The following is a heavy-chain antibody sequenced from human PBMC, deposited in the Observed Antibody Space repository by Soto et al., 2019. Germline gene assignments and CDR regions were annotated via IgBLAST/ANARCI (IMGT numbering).Heavy chain of an antibody. J-gene: IGHJ4*02. CDR1: GFTFSSHW. Sequence: EVHLVESGGDLVQPGGSLRLSCAASGFTFSSHWMSWVRQAPGKGLEWVANIKGDGSEKYYVDSVKGRFTISRDNAKNSLFLQMNSLRVEDTALYYCAKDVRWGQGTLVTVSS. CDR2: IKGDGSEK. V-gene: IGHV3-7*04. CDR3: AKDVR.